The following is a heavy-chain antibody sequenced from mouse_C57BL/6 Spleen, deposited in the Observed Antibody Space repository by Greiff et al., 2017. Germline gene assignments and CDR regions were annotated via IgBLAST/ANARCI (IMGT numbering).Heavy chain of an antibody. J-gene: IGHJ3*01. Sequence: VQLQQPGAELVRPGSSVKLSCKASGYTFTSYWMHWVKQRPIQGLEWIGNIDPSDSETHYNQKFKDKATLTVDKSSSTAYMQLSSLTSEDSAVYYCARSRGVITTEGFAYWGQGTLVTVSA. D-gene: IGHD1-1*01. CDR2: IDPSDSET. CDR1: GYTFTSYW. V-gene: IGHV1-52*01. CDR3: ARSRGVITTEGFAY.